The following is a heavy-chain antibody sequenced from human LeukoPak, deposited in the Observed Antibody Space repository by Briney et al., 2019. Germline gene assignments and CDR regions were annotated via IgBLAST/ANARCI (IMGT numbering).Heavy chain of an antibody. V-gene: IGHV3-21*01. CDR3: IVGAPSGLDY. D-gene: IGHD1-26*01. J-gene: IGHJ4*02. CDR1: GFIFSSYS. Sequence: GGSLRLSCAASGFIFSSYSMNWVRQAPGKGLEWVSFISTSSSYIYYADSVKGRFTISRDNAKNSLYLQMNSLRAEDTAVYYCIVGAPSGLDYWGQGTLVTVSS. CDR2: ISTSSSYI.